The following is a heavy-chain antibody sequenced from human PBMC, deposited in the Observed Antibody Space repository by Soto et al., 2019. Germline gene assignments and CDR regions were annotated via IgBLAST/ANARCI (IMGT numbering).Heavy chain of an antibody. CDR3: ARDQRRPRDFWSGPIDY. V-gene: IGHV1-3*01. CDR1: GYTFTSYA. D-gene: IGHD3-3*01. CDR2: INAGNGNT. Sequence: QVQLVQSGAEVKKPGASVKVSCKASGYTFTSYAMHWVRQAPGQRREWMGWINAGNGNTKYSQKFQGRVTITRDTSASTAYMELSSLRSEDTTVYYCARDQRRPRDFWSGPIDYWGQGTLVTVSS. J-gene: IGHJ4*02.